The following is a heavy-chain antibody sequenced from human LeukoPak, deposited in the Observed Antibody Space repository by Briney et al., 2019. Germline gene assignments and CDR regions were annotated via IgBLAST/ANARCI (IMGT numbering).Heavy chain of an antibody. CDR3: ATTQDYPGGAFDI. Sequence: SETLSLTCTVSGGSISSSSDYWGWIRQPPGKGLEWIGSIYYSGSTYYNPSLKSRVTISVDTSKNQFSLKLSSVTAADTAVYYCATTQDYPGGAFDIWGQGTMVTVSS. CDR1: GGSISSSSDY. CDR2: IYYSGST. D-gene: IGHD3-16*01. J-gene: IGHJ3*02. V-gene: IGHV4-39*01.